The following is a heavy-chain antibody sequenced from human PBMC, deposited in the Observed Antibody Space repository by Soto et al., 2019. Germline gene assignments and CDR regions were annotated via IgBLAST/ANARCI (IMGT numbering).Heavy chain of an antibody. Sequence: QVHLIQSGAAVKKPGSSVQVSCKAAGGTFNTYTLFWVRQAPGHGLEWMGRIIPMLPVTNSAQKFQGRLTLTAHKSTGTAFMELTSLTSDDTAVYYCSIGSWSAETFDVWGQGTMVTVSS. CDR2: IIPMLPVT. CDR3: SIGSWSAETFDV. J-gene: IGHJ3*01. V-gene: IGHV1-69*02. CDR1: GGTFNTYT. D-gene: IGHD2-2*01.